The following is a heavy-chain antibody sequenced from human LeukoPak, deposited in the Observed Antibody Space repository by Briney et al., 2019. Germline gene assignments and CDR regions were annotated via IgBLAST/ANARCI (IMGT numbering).Heavy chain of an antibody. CDR1: GLTFSSYA. D-gene: IGHD3-22*01. J-gene: IGHJ4*02. CDR3: ARFVWSTGYYLEY. CDR2: ISSNGGST. V-gene: IGHV3-64*04. Sequence: PGGSLRLSCSASGLTFSSYAMHWVRQAPGKGLEYVSAISSNGGSTYYADSVKGRFTISRDNAKNSLYLQMNSLRAEDTAVYYCARFVWSTGYYLEYWGQGTLVTVSS.